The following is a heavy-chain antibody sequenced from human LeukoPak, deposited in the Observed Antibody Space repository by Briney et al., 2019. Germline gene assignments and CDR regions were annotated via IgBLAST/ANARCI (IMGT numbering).Heavy chain of an antibody. CDR3: ARQTRLDDAFDI. D-gene: IGHD1-1*01. V-gene: IGHV1-69*13. CDR2: IIPIFGTA. J-gene: IGHJ3*02. Sequence: SVKVSCMASGGTFSSYAISWVRQAPGQGLEWMGGIIPIFGTANYAQKFQGRVTITADESTSTAYMELSSLRSEDTAVYYCARQTRLDDAFDIWGQGTMVTVSS. CDR1: GGTFSSYA.